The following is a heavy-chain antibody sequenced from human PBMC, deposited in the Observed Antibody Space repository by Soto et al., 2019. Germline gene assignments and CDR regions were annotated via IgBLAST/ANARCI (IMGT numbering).Heavy chain of an antibody. V-gene: IGHV1-46*01. Sequence: VKVSCKASGYTFTSYYMHWVRQAPGQGLEWMGIINPSGGSTSYAQKFQGRVTMTRDTSTSTVYMELSSLRSEDTAVYYCAREAPYYYGSGSYLTNNYYYYYGMDVWGQGTTVTVSS. CDR1: GYTFTSYY. J-gene: IGHJ6*02. CDR2: INPSGGST. CDR3: AREAPYYYGSGSYLTNNYYYYYGMDV. D-gene: IGHD3-10*01.